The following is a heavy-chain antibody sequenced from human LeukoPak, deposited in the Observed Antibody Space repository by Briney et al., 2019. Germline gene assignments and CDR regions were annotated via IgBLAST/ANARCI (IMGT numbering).Heavy chain of an antibody. Sequence: GGSLRLSCVVSGFTFSNAWMSWVRQAPGKGLAWVANINPDGSEKYYVDSVKGRFTISRDNAKNSLSLQMNSLRDEDTAVYYCARGRRDTQYQIFDYWGQANLVTVSS. V-gene: IGHV3-7*01. CDR1: GFTFSNAW. CDR3: ARGRRDTQYQIFDY. J-gene: IGHJ4*02. CDR2: INPDGSEK. D-gene: IGHD2-2*01.